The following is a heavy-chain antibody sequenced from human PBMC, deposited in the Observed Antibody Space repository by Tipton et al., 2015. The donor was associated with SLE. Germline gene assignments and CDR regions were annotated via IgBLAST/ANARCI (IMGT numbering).Heavy chain of an antibody. CDR1: GFTFSSYA. V-gene: IGHV3-30-3*01. Sequence: QLVQSGGGVVQPGRSLRPSCAASGFTFSSYAMHWVRQAPGKGLEWVAVISYDGSNKYYADSVKGRFTISRDNSKNTLYLHMNSLRAEDTAVYYCARALPAAPVDYWGQGTLVTVSS. CDR2: ISYDGSNK. J-gene: IGHJ4*02. CDR3: ARALPAAPVDY. D-gene: IGHD6-13*01.